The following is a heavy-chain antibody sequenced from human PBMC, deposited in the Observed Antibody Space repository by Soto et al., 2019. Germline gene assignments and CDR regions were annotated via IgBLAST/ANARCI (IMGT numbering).Heavy chain of an antibody. CDR3: ARDNDRPQLGGNYYYILDV. D-gene: IGHD1-1*01. CDR1: GGTFRNSA. CDR2: IMPIFRTP. V-gene: IGHV1-69*05. J-gene: IGHJ6*02. Sequence: QVQLEQSGAEVKKPGSSVKVSCKASGGTFRNSAISWVRQAPGQGLEWMGGIMPIFRTPDYAQKFQGRVTIPTDEATSTDYMELSGLRSDDTAVYFCARDNDRPQLGGNYYYILDVWGHGTTVTGSS.